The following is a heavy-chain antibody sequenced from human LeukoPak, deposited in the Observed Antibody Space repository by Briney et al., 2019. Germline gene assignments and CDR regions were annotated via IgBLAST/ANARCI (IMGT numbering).Heavy chain of an antibody. Sequence: PSETLSLTCTVSGYSISSGYYWGWIRQPPGKGLEWIGSIYPSGSTYYNPSLKSRVTISVDTSKNQFSLKLSSVTAADMAVFYCAREERDGSWYVVGDYWGQGALVTVSS. V-gene: IGHV4-38-2*02. CDR1: GYSISSGYY. J-gene: IGHJ4*02. CDR2: IYPSGST. CDR3: AREERDGSWYVVGDY. D-gene: IGHD6-13*01.